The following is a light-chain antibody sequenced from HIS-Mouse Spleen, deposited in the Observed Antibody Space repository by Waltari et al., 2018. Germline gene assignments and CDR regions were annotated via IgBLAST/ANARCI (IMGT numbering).Light chain of an antibody. CDR2: AAS. V-gene: IGKV1-8*01. CDR1: QGISSY. Sequence: AIRMTKSPSSFSASTGDRVTITCRASQGISSYLAWYQQKPGKAPKLLIYAASTLQSGVPSRFRGSGSGTDFTLTISCLQSEDFATYYCQQYYSYPYTFGQGTKLEIK. J-gene: IGKJ2*01. CDR3: QQYYSYPYT.